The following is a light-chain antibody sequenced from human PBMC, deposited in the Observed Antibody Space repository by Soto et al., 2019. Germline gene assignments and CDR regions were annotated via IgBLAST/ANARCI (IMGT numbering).Light chain of an antibody. J-gene: IGKJ1*01. CDR1: QSVSSSY. Sequence: EIVLTRSPGTLSLSPGERATLSCRASQSVSSSYLAWYQQKPGQAPRLLIYGASSRATGIPDRFSGSGSGTDFTLTICRLEPEDFAVYYCQQYGSSPTFGQGTKVEIK. V-gene: IGKV3-20*01. CDR2: GAS. CDR3: QQYGSSPT.